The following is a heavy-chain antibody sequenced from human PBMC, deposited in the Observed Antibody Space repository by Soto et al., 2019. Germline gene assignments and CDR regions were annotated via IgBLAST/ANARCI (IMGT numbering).Heavy chain of an antibody. CDR1: GYTFTSYD. J-gene: IGHJ6*02. V-gene: IGHV1-8*01. CDR2: MNPNSGNT. CDR3: ARWPDGYYYYGMDV. Sequence: QVQLVQSGAEVKKPGASVKVSCKASGYTFTSYDINWVRQATGQGLEWMGWMNPNSGNTGYAQKFQGSVTMTRNTSISTAYMALSSLRSEDTAVYYCARWPDGYYYYGMDVWGQGTTVTVSS.